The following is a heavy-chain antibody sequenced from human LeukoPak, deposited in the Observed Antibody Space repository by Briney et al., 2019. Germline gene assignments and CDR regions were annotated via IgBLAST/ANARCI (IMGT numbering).Heavy chain of an antibody. CDR3: ARAGLNGDVDY. V-gene: IGHV4-34*01. CDR1: GGSFSGYY. CDR2: INHSGST. Sequence: SETLSLTCAVYGGSFSGYYWSWIRQPPGKGLEWIGEINHSGSTNYNPSLKSRVTISVDTSKNQFSLKLSSVTAADTAVYYCARAGLNGDVDYWGQGTLVTVS. D-gene: IGHD4-17*01. J-gene: IGHJ4*02.